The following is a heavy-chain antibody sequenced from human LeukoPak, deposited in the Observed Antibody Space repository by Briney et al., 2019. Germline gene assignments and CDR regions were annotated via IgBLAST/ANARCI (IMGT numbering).Heavy chain of an antibody. D-gene: IGHD3-16*01. V-gene: IGHV3-7*01. Sequence: GGSLRLSCAASGFTFSSYAMSWVRQAPGKGLEWVANIKQDGSEKYYVDSVKGRFTISRDNAKNSLYLQMNSLRAEDTAVYYCARPYTVFARDAFDIWGQGTMVTVSS. J-gene: IGHJ3*02. CDR1: GFTFSSYA. CDR2: IKQDGSEK. CDR3: ARPYTVFARDAFDI.